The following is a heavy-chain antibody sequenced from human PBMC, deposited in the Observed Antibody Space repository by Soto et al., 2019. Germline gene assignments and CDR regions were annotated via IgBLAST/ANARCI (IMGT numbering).Heavy chain of an antibody. J-gene: IGHJ5*02. D-gene: IGHD3-10*01. CDR3: AKHLADYDSGSFRWLDP. CDR2: ISGSGANT. Sequence: GGSLRLSCAASGFSFSSYAMSWVRQAPGKGLEWVSSISGSGANTYYPDSVKGRFSISRDNSKNTLFLQMNSLRAEDSAVYYCAKHLADYDSGSFRWLDPWGQGTLVTVSS. CDR1: GFSFSSYA. V-gene: IGHV3-23*01.